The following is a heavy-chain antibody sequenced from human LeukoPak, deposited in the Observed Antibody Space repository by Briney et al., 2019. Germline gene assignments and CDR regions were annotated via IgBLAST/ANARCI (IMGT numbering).Heavy chain of an antibody. CDR2: ISAYNGNT. D-gene: IGHD1-20*01. CDR3: SRASGINWFDP. CDR1: GGTFSSYA. J-gene: IGHJ5*02. Sequence: GSSVKVSCKASGGTFSSYAISWVRQAPGQGLEWMGWISAYNGNTNYAQKLQGRVTMTTDTSTSTAYMELRSLRSDDTAVYYCSRASGINWFDPWGQGTLVTVSS. V-gene: IGHV1-18*01.